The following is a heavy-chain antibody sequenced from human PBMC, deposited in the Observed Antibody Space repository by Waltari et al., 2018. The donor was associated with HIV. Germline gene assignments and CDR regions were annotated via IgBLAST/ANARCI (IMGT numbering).Heavy chain of an antibody. D-gene: IGHD5-18*01. CDR3: ARRGIQLWFYAFDI. J-gene: IGHJ3*02. CDR1: GGSISSGSDS. Sequence: QVQLQESGPGLVKPSQTLSLTCTVSGGSISSGSDSGSWRPQPAGKGLEWIGRIYTSGSTNYNPSLKSRATISVDTSKNQFSLKLSSVTAADTAVYYCARRGIQLWFYAFDIWGQGTMVTVSS. CDR2: IYTSGST. V-gene: IGHV4-61*02.